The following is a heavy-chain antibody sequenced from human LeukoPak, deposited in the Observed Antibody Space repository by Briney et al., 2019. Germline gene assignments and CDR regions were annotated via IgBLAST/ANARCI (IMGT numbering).Heavy chain of an antibody. V-gene: IGHV4-59*01. CDR2: IYYSGST. CDR3: ARENSGYEGKYFDL. CDR1: GGSISSYY. D-gene: IGHD5-12*01. J-gene: IGHJ2*01. Sequence: SETLSLTCTVSGGSISSYYWSWIRQPPGKGLVWIGYIYYSGSTNYNPSLKSRVTISVDTSKNQFSLKLSSVTAADTAVYYFARENSGYEGKYFDLWGRGTLVTVPS.